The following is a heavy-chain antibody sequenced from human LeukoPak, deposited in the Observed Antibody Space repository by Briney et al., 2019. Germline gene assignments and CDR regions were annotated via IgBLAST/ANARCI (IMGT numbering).Heavy chain of an antibody. CDR1: GGSISGGAYY. Sequence: SETLSLTCTVSGGSISGGAYYWSWIRQHPGKGLEWIGYIYYSGNTYYNPSLKSRVTISADPSKNQFSLKLSSVTAADTAVYYCARDSTMVRGVIGYFDCWGQGTLVTVSS. J-gene: IGHJ4*02. CDR2: IYYSGNT. D-gene: IGHD3-10*01. CDR3: ARDSTMVRGVIGYFDC. V-gene: IGHV4-31*03.